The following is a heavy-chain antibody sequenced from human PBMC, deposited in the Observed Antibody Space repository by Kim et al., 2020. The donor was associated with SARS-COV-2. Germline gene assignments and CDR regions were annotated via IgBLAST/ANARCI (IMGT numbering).Heavy chain of an antibody. CDR1: GFTFGDYA. CDR2: IRSNSYGGTT. CDR3: TSIKYCEGWPLPFFDY. Sequence: GGSLRLSCSTSGFTFGDYAMSWVRQAPGKGLEWVGFIRSNSYGGTTEYAAYVKGRFILSRDDSKSIAYLQMNSLKTEDAAVYYCTSIKYCEGWPLPFFDYWGQGILVTVPS. J-gene: IGHJ4*02. D-gene: IGHD3-3*01. V-gene: IGHV3-49*04.